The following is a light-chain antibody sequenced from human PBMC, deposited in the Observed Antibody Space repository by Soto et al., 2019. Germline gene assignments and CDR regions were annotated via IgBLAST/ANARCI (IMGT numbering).Light chain of an antibody. CDR3: QQRSNWPPGIT. J-gene: IGKJ5*01. V-gene: IGKV3-11*01. Sequence: DILMNRSPATLSVSPWYRATLSCMGSQSVSSNLAWYQQQTRQAPRLLIYDASTRAPGIPARFSGSGSGTDFTPPTSSLEPEEFAVYYCQQRSNWPPGITFGQGTRLEI. CDR2: DAS. CDR1: QSVSSN.